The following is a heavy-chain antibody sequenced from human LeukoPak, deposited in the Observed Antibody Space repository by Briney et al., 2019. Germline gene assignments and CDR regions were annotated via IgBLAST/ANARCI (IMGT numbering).Heavy chain of an antibody. Sequence: ASVKVSCKASGYTFIGYYMHWVRQAPGQGLEWMGWINPNSGGTNYAQKFQGRVTMTRDTSISTAYMELSRLRSDDTAVYYCARGRDSSGYYSPTDAFDIWGQRTIVTVSS. J-gene: IGHJ3*02. CDR2: INPNSGGT. V-gene: IGHV1-2*02. CDR3: ARGRDSSGYYSPTDAFDI. CDR1: GYTFIGYY. D-gene: IGHD3-22*01.